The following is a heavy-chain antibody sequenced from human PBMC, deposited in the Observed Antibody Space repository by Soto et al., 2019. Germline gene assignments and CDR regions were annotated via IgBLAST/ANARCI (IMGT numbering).Heavy chain of an antibody. CDR3: VRDGTKTLWDWFDP. D-gene: IGHD1-1*01. Sequence: SETLSLTCTVSGASISCFYWSWIRKSAGKGLEWIGRIYATGTTDYNPSLKSRVMMSVDTSKKQFSLKLRSVTAADTAVYYCVRDGTKTLWDWFDPWGRGISVTVSS. CDR2: IYATGTT. CDR1: GASISCFY. V-gene: IGHV4-4*07. J-gene: IGHJ5*02.